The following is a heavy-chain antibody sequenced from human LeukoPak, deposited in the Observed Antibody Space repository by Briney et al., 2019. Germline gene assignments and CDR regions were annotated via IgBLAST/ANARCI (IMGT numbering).Heavy chain of an antibody. Sequence: GGSLRLSCAASGFTFSGYSMNWVRQAPGKGLEWVSSISGGSSYIYYADSVKGRFTISRDNAKNSLYLQMNILRAEDTALYYCVRGGRFHDYWGQGTLVTVSS. CDR1: GFTFSGYS. CDR3: VRGGRFHDY. D-gene: IGHD3-3*01. J-gene: IGHJ4*02. CDR2: ISGGSSYI. V-gene: IGHV3-21*01.